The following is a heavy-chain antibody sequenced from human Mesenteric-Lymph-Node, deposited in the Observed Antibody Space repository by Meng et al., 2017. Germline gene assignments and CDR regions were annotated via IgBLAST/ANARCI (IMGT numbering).Heavy chain of an antibody. V-gene: IGHV3-66*01. CDR3: ARVGYDILRGFDY. Sequence: GESLKISCAASGFTFSSYAMSWVRQAPGKGLEWVSVIYSGGSTYYADSVKGRFTISRHNSKNTLYLQMNSLRAEDTAVYYCARVGYDILRGFDYWGQGTLVTVSS. J-gene: IGHJ4*02. CDR2: IYSGGST. D-gene: IGHD3-9*01. CDR1: GFTFSSYA.